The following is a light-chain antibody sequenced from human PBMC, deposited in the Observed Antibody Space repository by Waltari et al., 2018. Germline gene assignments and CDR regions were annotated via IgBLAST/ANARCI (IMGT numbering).Light chain of an antibody. Sequence: QSALTQPASVSGSPGQSITISCTGTSSDIGFYKYVSWYQQHPGKAPKVLIYDVSKRPSGVSNRFSGSKSGNTASLTISGLQAEDEADYYCSSYTIRSTYVFGTGTRVTVL. CDR3: SSYTIRSTYV. V-gene: IGLV2-14*01. J-gene: IGLJ1*01. CDR1: SSDIGFYKY. CDR2: DVS.